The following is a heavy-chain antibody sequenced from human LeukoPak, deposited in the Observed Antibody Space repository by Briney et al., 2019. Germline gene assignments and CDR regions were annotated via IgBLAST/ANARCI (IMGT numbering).Heavy chain of an antibody. CDR1: GGSVTNTDYY. Sequence: SETLSLTCTVSGGSVTNTDYYWGWIRQLPGKGLEWIVSINHSGNINYNAPLKSRVTISIDTSKNKFFLKLTDVTAADTAVYYCARQTRCTGTTANWFGPWGQGTLVTVSS. D-gene: IGHD4-17*01. CDR2: INHSGNI. V-gene: IGHV4-39*01. J-gene: IGHJ5*02. CDR3: ARQTRCTGTTANWFGP.